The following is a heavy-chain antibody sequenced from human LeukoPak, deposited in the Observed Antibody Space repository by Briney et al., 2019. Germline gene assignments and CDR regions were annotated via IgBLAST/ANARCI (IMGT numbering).Heavy chain of an antibody. CDR1: GYTFTSYY. J-gene: IGHJ4*02. Sequence: ASVKVSCKASGYTFTSYYMHWVRQAPGQGLEWMGIINPSGGSTSYAQKFQGRVTMTRDTSTSTVYMELGSLRSEDTAVYYCARPNPGYCSGGSCYSMDYWGQGTLVTVSS. V-gene: IGHV1-46*01. CDR3: ARPNPGYCSGGSCYSMDY. CDR2: INPSGGST. D-gene: IGHD2-15*01.